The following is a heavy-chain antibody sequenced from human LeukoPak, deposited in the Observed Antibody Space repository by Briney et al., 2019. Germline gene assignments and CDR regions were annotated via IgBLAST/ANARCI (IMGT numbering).Heavy chain of an antibody. J-gene: IGHJ4*02. CDR3: ARGGTRRPSPSDF. D-gene: IGHD1-1*01. CDR2: INQHGSER. CDR1: GFTFSTYW. V-gene: IGHV3-7*04. Sequence: GGSLRLSCAASGFTFSTYWMTWVRQAPGEGLEWVANINQHGSERYYVDSVKGRFTISRDNAKNSLYVQMNSLRVEDTAVYYCARGGTRRPSPSDFWGQGTLVTVSS.